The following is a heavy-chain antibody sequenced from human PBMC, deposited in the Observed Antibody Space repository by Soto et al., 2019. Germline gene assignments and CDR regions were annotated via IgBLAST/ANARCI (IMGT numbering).Heavy chain of an antibody. CDR3: ARGSIVVVPAAMPALWDYGDYGHGEDAFDI. J-gene: IGHJ3*02. D-gene: IGHD2-2*01. CDR2: ISSSSSTI. V-gene: IGHV3-48*02. CDR1: GFTFSSYS. Sequence: GGSLRLSCAASGFTFSSYSMNWVRQAPGKGLEWVSYISSSSSTIYYADSVKGRFTISRDNAKNSLYLQMNSLRDEDTAVYYCARGSIVVVPAAMPALWDYGDYGHGEDAFDIWGQGTMVTVSS.